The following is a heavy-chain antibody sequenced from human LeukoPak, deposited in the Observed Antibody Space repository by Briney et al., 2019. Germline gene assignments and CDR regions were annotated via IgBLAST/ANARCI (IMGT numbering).Heavy chain of an antibody. CDR1: GCTFTCYY. J-gene: IGHJ3*02. D-gene: IGHD4-17*01. CDR3: ARETVTTGDAFDI. Sequence: ASVKVSCKASGCTFTCYYMHWVRQAPGQGLEWMGWINPNSGGTNYAQKFQGRVTMTRDTAISTAYMELSRLRSDDTAVYYCARETVTTGDAFDIWGQGTMVTVSS. CDR2: INPNSGGT. V-gene: IGHV1-2*02.